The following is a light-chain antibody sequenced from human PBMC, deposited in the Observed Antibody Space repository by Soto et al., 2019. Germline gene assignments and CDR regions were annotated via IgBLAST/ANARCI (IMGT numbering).Light chain of an antibody. J-gene: IGLJ1*01. Sequence: QSALTQPPSASGSPGQSVTISCTGTSSDVGGYNYVSWYQQRPGKAPKLMIYEVSKRPSGVPDRFSGSKSGNTASLTVSGLQAEDEADYYCSSHAGSKRVFGTGTKVTVL. CDR2: EVS. CDR1: SSDVGGYNY. CDR3: SSHAGSKRV. V-gene: IGLV2-8*01.